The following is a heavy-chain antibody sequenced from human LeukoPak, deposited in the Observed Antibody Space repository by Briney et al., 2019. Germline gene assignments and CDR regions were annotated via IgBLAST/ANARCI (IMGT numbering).Heavy chain of an antibody. V-gene: IGHV4-59*01. CDR2: IYYSGST. J-gene: IGHJ4*02. CDR1: GGSITSYY. D-gene: IGHD1-26*01. CDR3: AREKWKQGPIDY. Sequence: PSETLSLTCTVSGGSITSYYWSWTRQPPGKGLEWIGYIYYSGSTNYNPSLKSRVTISVDTSKNQFSLKLSSVTAADTAVYYCAREKWKQGPIDYWGQGTLVTVSS.